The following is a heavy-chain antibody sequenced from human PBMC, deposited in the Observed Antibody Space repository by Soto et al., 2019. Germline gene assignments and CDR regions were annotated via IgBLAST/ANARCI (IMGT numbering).Heavy chain of an antibody. CDR1: GFTFSSYG. CDR3: ARDLWGIAVAGFDY. Sequence: GGSLRLSCAASGFTFSSYGMHWVRQAPGKGLEWVAVIWYDGSNKYYADSVKGRFTISRDNSKNTLYLQMNSLRAEDTAVYYCARDLWGIAVAGFDYWGQGTLVTVSS. V-gene: IGHV3-33*01. D-gene: IGHD6-19*01. J-gene: IGHJ4*02. CDR2: IWYDGSNK.